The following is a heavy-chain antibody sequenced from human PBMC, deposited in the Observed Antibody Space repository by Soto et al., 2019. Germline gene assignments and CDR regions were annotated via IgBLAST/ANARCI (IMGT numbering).Heavy chain of an antibody. CDR1: GFTFSSYA. D-gene: IGHD3-22*01. CDR2: ISGSGGST. Sequence: LRLSCAASGFTFSSYAMSWVRQAPGKGLEWVSAISGSGGSTYYADSVKGRFTISRDNSKNTLYLQMNSLRAEDTAVYYCAKVPYYYDSSGYSAPFDYWGQGTLVTVSS. V-gene: IGHV3-23*01. J-gene: IGHJ4*02. CDR3: AKVPYYYDSSGYSAPFDY.